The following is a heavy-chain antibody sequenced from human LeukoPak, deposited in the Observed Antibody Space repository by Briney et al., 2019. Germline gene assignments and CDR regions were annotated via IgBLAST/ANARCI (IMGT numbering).Heavy chain of an antibody. CDR3: ASENYYDSSGYSEDLDV. V-gene: IGHV4-4*07. J-gene: IGHJ6*02. CDR2: MYVSGTT. CDR1: GGSISSYY. D-gene: IGHD3-22*01. Sequence: SETLSLTCTVSGGSISSYYWTWVRQPAGKGLEWIGRMYVSGTTNYNPSLKSRVTMSVDTSKNQFSLKLTSVTAADTAVYYCASENYYDSSGYSEDLDVWGQGTTVTVSS.